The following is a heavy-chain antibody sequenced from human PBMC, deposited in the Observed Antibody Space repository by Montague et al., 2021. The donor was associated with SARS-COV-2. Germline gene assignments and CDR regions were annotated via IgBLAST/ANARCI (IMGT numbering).Heavy chain of an antibody. Sequence: SETLSLTCSVSGGSISTYYWSWIRQPPGKGLEWIGYIYYGGSTNYSPSLKSRVTISIDTSKNQFSLELSSVTAADMAVYYCASPGGYCTGGSCYYVYWGQGTLVTVSS. D-gene: IGHD2-15*01. CDR2: IYYGGST. CDR1: GGSISTYY. J-gene: IGHJ4*02. V-gene: IGHV4-59*01. CDR3: ASPGGYCTGGSCYYVY.